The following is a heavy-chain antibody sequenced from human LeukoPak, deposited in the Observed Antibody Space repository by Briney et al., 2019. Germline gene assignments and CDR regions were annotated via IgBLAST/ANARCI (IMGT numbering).Heavy chain of an antibody. D-gene: IGHD3-22*01. CDR3: ARGTRRYYDGSGYYYGEFDY. V-gene: IGHV4-59*01. CDR2: VFYSGST. J-gene: IGHJ4*02. Sequence: SETLSLTCTVSDDSIKNYFWTWIRQSPGKGLEWLGYVFYSGSTSYNPSLRSRLTMSVDTSKSQFSLNLKSVTAADTAVYYCARGTRRYYDGSGYYYGEFDYWGQGILVTVSS. CDR1: DDSIKNYF.